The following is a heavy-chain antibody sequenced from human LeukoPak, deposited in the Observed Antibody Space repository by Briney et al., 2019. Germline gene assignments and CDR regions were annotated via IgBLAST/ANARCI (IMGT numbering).Heavy chain of an antibody. J-gene: IGHJ4*02. CDR2: ISAYNGNT. V-gene: IGHV1-18*01. CDR3: AREEAYYYGSGSFDY. CDR1: GYTFTSYG. Sequence: GASVKVSCKASGYTFTSYGISWVRQAPGQGLEWMGWISAYNGNTNYAQKLQGRVTMTTDTSTSTAYMELRSLRSDDTAVYYCAREEAYYYGSGSFDYWGQGTLVTVSS. D-gene: IGHD3-10*01.